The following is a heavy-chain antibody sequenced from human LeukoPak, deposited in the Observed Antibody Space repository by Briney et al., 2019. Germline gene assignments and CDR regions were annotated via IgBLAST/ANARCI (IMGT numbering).Heavy chain of an antibody. CDR3: AKSWRYYDSSNYYAFDI. D-gene: IGHD3-22*01. CDR2: SGDNT. V-gene: IGHV3-23*01. J-gene: IGHJ3*02. CDR1: GFTFSSYA. Sequence: GGSLRLSCAASGFTFSSYAMSWVRQAPGKGLEWVSSSGDNTRHADSVKGRFTISRDNSKNTLDLQMNGLRAEDTAVYYCAKSWRYYDSSNYYAFDIWGQGTMVTVSS.